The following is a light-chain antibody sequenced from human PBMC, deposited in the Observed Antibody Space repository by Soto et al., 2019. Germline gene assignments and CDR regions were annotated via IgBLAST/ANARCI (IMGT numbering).Light chain of an antibody. Sequence: DIQMTQSPSSLSASVGDRVTISCRASQVISSYLAWYQQKPGKVPKLLIYAASTLQSGVPSRFSGSGSGTDFTLTISNLQPEEFATYYCQKYSSAPLTFGGGTKVEI. CDR3: QKYSSAPLT. J-gene: IGKJ4*01. CDR1: QVISSY. V-gene: IGKV1-27*01. CDR2: AAS.